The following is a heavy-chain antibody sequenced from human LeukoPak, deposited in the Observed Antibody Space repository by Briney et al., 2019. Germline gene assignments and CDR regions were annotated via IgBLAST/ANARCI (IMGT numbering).Heavy chain of an antibody. J-gene: IGHJ4*02. CDR3: ARVGTGYGLPY. CDR1: GGSISSGDYY. D-gene: IGHD5-18*01. CDR2: IHYSGST. Sequence: PSETLSLTCTVSGGSISSGDYYWSWIRQPPGKGLEWIGYIHYSGSTYYNPSLKSRVTISVDTSKNQFSLKLSSVTAADTAVYYCARVGTGYGLPYWGQGTLVTVSS. V-gene: IGHV4-30-4*01.